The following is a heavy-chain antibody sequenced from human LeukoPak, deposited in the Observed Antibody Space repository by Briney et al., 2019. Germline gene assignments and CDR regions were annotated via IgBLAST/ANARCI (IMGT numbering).Heavy chain of an antibody. CDR3: ARGTYDILTGSYDMDV. V-gene: IGHV3-21*04. CDR2: ISSSSSYI. CDR1: GFTFSSYS. Sequence: GGSLRLSCAASGFTFSSYSMNWVRQAPGKGLEWVSSISSSSSYIYYADSVKGRFTISRDNAKNSLYLQMNSLRAEDTAVYYCARGTYDILTGSYDMDVWGQGTTVTVSS. J-gene: IGHJ6*02. D-gene: IGHD3-9*01.